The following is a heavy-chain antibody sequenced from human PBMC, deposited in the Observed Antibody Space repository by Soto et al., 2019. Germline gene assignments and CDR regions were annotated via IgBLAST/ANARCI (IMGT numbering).Heavy chain of an antibody. Sequence: GGSLRLSCAASEFTFTSYAMSWVRQAPGKGLEWVSAISGSGGSTDYADSVKGRFTISRDSSKNTLYLQMNSLRAEDTAVYYCAKNRRVSGWSPFDYWGQGTLVTVSS. CDR3: AKNRRVSGWSPFDY. J-gene: IGHJ4*02. V-gene: IGHV3-23*01. D-gene: IGHD6-19*01. CDR1: EFTFTSYA. CDR2: ISGSGGST.